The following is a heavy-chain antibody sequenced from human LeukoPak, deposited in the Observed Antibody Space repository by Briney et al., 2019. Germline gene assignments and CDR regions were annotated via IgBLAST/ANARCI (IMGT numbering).Heavy chain of an antibody. Sequence: LPGGSLRLSCAASGFTFSSYEMNWVRQAPGKGLEWVSYISSSGSTIYYADSVKGRFTISRGNAKNSLYLQMNSLRAEDTAVYYCARGSEYCGGDCYSGWFDPWGQGTLVTVSS. CDR1: GFTFSSYE. V-gene: IGHV3-48*03. J-gene: IGHJ5*02. CDR3: ARGSEYCGGDCYSGWFDP. CDR2: ISSSGSTI. D-gene: IGHD2-21*02.